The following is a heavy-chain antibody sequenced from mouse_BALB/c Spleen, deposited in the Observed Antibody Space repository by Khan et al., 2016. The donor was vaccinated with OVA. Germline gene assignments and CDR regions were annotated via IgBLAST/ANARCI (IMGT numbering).Heavy chain of an antibody. V-gene: IGHV9-1*02. Sequence: QIQLVQSGPELKKPGETVKISCKASGYTFTNYGMNWVKQAPGKGLKWMGWINTYTGEPTYADDFKGRFAFSLETSASPAYLQISNLKNEDMTTYFCARISSYWYSDVWGAGTTVTVSS. D-gene: IGHD6-2*01. CDR2: INTYTGEP. CDR3: ARISSYWYSDV. CDR1: GYTFTNYG. J-gene: IGHJ1*01.